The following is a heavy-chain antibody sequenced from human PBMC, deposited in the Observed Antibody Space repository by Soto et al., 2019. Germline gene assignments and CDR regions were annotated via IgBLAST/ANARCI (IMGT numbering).Heavy chain of an antibody. Sequence: PGGSLRLSCAASGFTFTRYSMNWVRQAPGKGLEWVSSISSTTNYTYYGDSTKGRFTISRDNAKNSLYLEMNSLRAEDTAVYYCARESEDLTSNFDYWGQGTLVTVSS. CDR1: GFTFTRYS. J-gene: IGHJ4*02. CDR2: ISSTTNYT. V-gene: IGHV3-21*06. CDR3: ARESEDLTSNFDY.